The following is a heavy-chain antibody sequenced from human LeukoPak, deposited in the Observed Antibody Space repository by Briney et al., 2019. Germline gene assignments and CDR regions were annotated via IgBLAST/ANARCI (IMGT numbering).Heavy chain of an antibody. D-gene: IGHD2-2*01. V-gene: IGHV3-23*01. CDR1: RFTFSSYA. CDR2: ISGSGGST. CDR3: AKTLGYCSSTNCDLSPDYYYGMDV. J-gene: IGHJ6*02. Sequence: GGSLRLSCAASRFTFSSYAMNWVRQAPGKGLEWVSAISGSGGSTYYADSVKGRFTISRDNSKNTLYLQMNSLRAEDTAVYYCAKTLGYCSSTNCDLSPDYYYGMDVWGQGTTVTVSS.